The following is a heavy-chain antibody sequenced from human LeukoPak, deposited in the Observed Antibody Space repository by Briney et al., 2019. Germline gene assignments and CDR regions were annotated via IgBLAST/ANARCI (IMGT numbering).Heavy chain of an antibody. CDR3: ARAYYDYVWGSYPPYYFDY. CDR2: IYTSGST. J-gene: IGHJ4*02. CDR1: GGSISSGSYY. D-gene: IGHD3-16*01. Sequence: SETLSLTCTVSGGSISSGSYYWSWIRQPAGKGLEWIGRIYTSGSTNYNPSLKSRVTISVDTSKNQFSLKLSSVTAADTAVYYCARAYYDYVWGSYPPYYFDYWGQGTLVTVSS. V-gene: IGHV4-61*02.